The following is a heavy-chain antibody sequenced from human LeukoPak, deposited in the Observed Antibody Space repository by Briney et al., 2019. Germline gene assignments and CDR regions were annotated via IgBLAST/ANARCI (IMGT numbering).Heavy chain of an antibody. CDR3: ARAGNYYYGSGSYKT. J-gene: IGHJ5*02. V-gene: IGHV4-34*01. CDR1: GGSFSGYY. D-gene: IGHD3-10*01. Sequence: PSETLSLTCAVYGGSFSGYYWSWIRQPPGKRLEWIGEINHSGSTNYNPSLKSRVTISVDTSKNQFSLKLSSVTAADTAVYYCARAGNYYYGSGSYKTWGQGTLVTVSS. CDR2: INHSGST.